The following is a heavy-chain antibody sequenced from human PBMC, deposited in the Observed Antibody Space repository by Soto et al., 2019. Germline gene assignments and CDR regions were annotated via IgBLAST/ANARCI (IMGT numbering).Heavy chain of an antibody. CDR2: ISGSGGST. D-gene: IGHD2-21*02. Sequence: GGSLRLSCAASGFTFSSYAMSWVRQAPGKGLEWVSAISGSGGSTYYADSVKGRFTISRDNSKNTLYLQMNSLRAEDTAVYYCATATYCGGDCYDAFDIWGQGTMVTVAS. CDR3: ATATYCGGDCYDAFDI. V-gene: IGHV3-23*01. CDR1: GFTFSSYA. J-gene: IGHJ3*02.